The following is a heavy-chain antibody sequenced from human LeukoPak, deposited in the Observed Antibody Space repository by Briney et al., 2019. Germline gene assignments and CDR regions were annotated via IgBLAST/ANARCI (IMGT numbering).Heavy chain of an antibody. D-gene: IGHD6-13*01. CDR3: ARGGSSSSLNHFDY. CDR2: IYYSGST. Sequence: PSETLSLTCTVSRGSISSYYWSWIRQPPGEDLGGIGYIYYSGSTNYNPSLKSRVTISVDTSKSQFSLKLASVTAADTAVYYCARGGSSSSLNHFDYWGQGTLVTVSS. V-gene: IGHV4-59*01. J-gene: IGHJ4*02. CDR1: RGSISSYY.